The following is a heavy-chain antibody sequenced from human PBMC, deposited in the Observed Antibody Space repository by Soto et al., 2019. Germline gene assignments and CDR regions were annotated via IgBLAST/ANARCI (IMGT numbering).Heavy chain of an antibody. CDR3: ARAHPQSNYFDY. J-gene: IGHJ4*02. CDR1: GFTFSSYE. Sequence: GSLRLSCAASGFTFSSYEMNWVRQAPGKGLEWVSYISSSGSTIYYADSVKGRFTISRDNAKNSLYLQMNSLRAEDTAVYYCARAHPQSNYFDYWGQGTLVTVSS. V-gene: IGHV3-48*03. CDR2: ISSSGSTI.